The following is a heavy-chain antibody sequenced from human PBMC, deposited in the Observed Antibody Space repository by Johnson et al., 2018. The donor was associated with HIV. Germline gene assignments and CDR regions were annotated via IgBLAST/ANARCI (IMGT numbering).Heavy chain of an antibody. CDR2: ISYDGSNK. Sequence: QVQLVESGGGVVQPGRSLRLSCAASGFTFSSYAMHWVRQAPGKGREWVAVISYDGSNKYYADSVKGRFTISRDNSKNTLYLQMNSLRAEDTAVYYCAGDRYYDSSGSHAFDIWGQGTMVTVSS. CDR1: GFTFSSYA. V-gene: IGHV3-30*04. J-gene: IGHJ3*02. D-gene: IGHD3-22*01. CDR3: AGDRYYDSSGSHAFDI.